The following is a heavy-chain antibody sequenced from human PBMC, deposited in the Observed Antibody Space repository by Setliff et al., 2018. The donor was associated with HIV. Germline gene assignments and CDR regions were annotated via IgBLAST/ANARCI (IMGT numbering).Heavy chain of an antibody. CDR3: ARAYFGSGIYY. J-gene: IGHJ4*02. Sequence: SETLSLTCTVSGGSISSGSYYWSWIRQPAGKGLEWIGHIYPSGSTNYNPSLKSRVTISVDTSKNQFSLKLYSVTAADTAVYYCARAYFGSGIYYWGQGTLVTVSS. CDR1: GGSISSGSYY. V-gene: IGHV4-61*09. D-gene: IGHD3-10*01. CDR2: IYPSGST.